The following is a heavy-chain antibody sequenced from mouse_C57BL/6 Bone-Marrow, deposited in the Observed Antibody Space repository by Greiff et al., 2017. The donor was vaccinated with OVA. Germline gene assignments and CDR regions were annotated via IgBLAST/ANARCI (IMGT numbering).Heavy chain of an antibody. V-gene: IGHV3-6*01. Sequence: EVKLQESGPGLVKPSQSLSLTCSVTGYSITSGYYWNWIRQFPGNKLEWLGYISYDGSNNYNPSLKNRISIPRDTSKNQFFLKLNSVTTEDTATYYCARSAYYSNYDYYAMDYWGQGTSVTVSS. D-gene: IGHD2-5*01. CDR3: ARSAYYSNYDYYAMDY. J-gene: IGHJ4*01. CDR1: GYSITSGYY. CDR2: ISYDGSN.